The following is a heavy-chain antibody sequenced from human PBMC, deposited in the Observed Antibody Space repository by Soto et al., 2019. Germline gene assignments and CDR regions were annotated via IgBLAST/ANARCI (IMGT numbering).Heavy chain of an antibody. J-gene: IGHJ6*01. CDR1: GFTFDDYA. CDR3: AKEVRRYSSSSDYYYDGMDV. CDR2: ISWNSGSI. V-gene: IGHV3-9*01. D-gene: IGHD6-6*01. Sequence: GGSLRLSCAASGFTFDDYAMHWVRQAPGKGLEWVSGISWNSGSIGYADSVKGRFTISRDNAKNSLYLQMNSLRAEDTALYYRAKEVRRYSSSSDYYYDGMDVWGQGTTVAVSA.